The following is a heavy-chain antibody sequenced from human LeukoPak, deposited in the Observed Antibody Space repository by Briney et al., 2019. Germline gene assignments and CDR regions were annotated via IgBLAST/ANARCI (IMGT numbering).Heavy chain of an antibody. Sequence: GGSLRLSCAASGFTFSSYSMNWVRQAPGKGLEWVSSISSSSSYIYYADSVKGRFTISRDNAKNSLYPQMNSLRAEDTAVYYCARDFTVTTRLFDYWGQGTLVTVSS. J-gene: IGHJ4*02. CDR3: ARDFTVTTRLFDY. CDR1: GFTFSSYS. D-gene: IGHD4-17*01. CDR2: ISSSSSYI. V-gene: IGHV3-21*01.